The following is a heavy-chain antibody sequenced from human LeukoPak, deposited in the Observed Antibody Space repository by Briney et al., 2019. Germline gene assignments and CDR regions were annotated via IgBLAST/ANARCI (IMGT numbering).Heavy chain of an antibody. CDR1: GYTFTSYY. V-gene: IGHV1-2*02. CDR3: ARGIVGATGLFDI. J-gene: IGHJ3*02. CDR2: INPNSGGT. Sequence: ASVKVSCKASGYTFTSYYMHWVRQAPGQGLEWMGWINPNSGGTNYAQKFQGRVTMTRDTSISTAYMELSRLRSDDTAVYYCARGIVGATGLFDIWGQGTMVTVSS. D-gene: IGHD1-26*01.